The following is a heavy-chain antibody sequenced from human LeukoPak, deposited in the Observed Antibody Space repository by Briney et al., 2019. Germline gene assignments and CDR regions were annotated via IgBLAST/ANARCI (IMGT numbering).Heavy chain of an antibody. CDR2: IWYDGSNK. J-gene: IGHJ4*02. CDR3: ARDTYYHYYDSSGYYIDY. CDR1: GFTFSSYG. V-gene: IGHV3-33*01. D-gene: IGHD3-22*01. Sequence: GGSLRLSCAASGFTFSSYGMHWVRQAPGEGLEWVAVIWYDGSNKYYADSVKGRFTISRDNSKNTLYLQMNSLRAEDTAVYYCARDTYYHYYDSSGYYIDYWGQGTLVTVSS.